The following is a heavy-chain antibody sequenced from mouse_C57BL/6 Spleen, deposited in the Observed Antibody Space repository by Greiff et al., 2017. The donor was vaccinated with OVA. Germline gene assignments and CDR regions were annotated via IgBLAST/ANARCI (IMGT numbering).Heavy chain of an antibody. CDR2: IDPSDSYT. D-gene: IGHD3-2*02. J-gene: IGHJ2*01. Sequence: QVQLQQPGAELVRPGTSVKLSCKASGYTFTSYWMHWVKQRPGQGLEWIGVIDPSDSYTNYNQKFKGKATLTVDTSSSTAYMQLSSLTSEDSAVYYCARSQTAQVFFFDYWGQGTTLTVSS. CDR1: GYTFTSYW. V-gene: IGHV1-59*01. CDR3: ARSQTAQVFFFDY.